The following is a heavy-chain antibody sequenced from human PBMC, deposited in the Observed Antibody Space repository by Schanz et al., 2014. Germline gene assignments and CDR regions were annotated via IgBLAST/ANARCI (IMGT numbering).Heavy chain of an antibody. J-gene: IGHJ4*02. CDR2: ISHDGNNK. D-gene: IGHD6-19*01. V-gene: IGHV3-30-3*01. CDR1: GFAFRSYA. Sequence: QVPLVASGGGVVRPGRSLRLSCAASGFAFRSYAMHWVRQAPGKGLEWAALISHDGNNKHYVDSVEGRFTISRDNSKNTVYLQMNSLRTDDTARYCCARGPNTSAWLPCFDAWGQGTLVTVSS. CDR3: ARGPNTSAWLPCFDA.